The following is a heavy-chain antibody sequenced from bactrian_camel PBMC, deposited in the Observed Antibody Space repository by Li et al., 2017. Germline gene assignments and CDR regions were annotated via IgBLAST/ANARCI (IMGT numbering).Heavy chain of an antibody. CDR1: GYNYNYQ. V-gene: IGHV3S40*01. CDR3: AAGLSVPNVPNLALETRRYYY. D-gene: IGHD1*01. CDR2: ISSGGGAT. Sequence: VQLVESGGGSVQAGGSLRLSCAVSGYNYNYQMGWFRQAPGKAREGVAGISSGGGATAYADSVKGRFTISQDNAKNTVYLQMNSLKPEDTAMYYCAAGLSVPNVPNLALETRRYYYWGQGTQVTVS. J-gene: IGHJ4*01.